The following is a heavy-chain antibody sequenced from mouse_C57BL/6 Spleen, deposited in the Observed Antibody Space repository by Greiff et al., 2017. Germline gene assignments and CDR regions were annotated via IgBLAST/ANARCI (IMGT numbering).Heavy chain of an antibody. CDR3: ARFYDNDGGFDY. D-gene: IGHD2-4*01. CDR2: IYPGSGST. J-gene: IGHJ2*01. CDR1: GYTFTSYW. V-gene: IGHV1-55*01. Sequence: VQLQQPGAELVKPGASVKMSCKASGYTFTSYWITWVKQRPGQGLEWIGDIYPGSGSTNYNEKFKSKATLTVDTSSSTAYMQLSSLTSEDSAVYYCARFYDNDGGFDYWGQGTTLTVSS.